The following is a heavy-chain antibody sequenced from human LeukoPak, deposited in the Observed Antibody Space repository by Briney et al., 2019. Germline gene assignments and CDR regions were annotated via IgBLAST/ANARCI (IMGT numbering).Heavy chain of an antibody. D-gene: IGHD3-16*01. V-gene: IGHV1-69*04. J-gene: IGHJ3*02. CDR3: ASSAYAYHDAFDI. CDR1: GGTFSSYA. Sequence: SVKVSCKASGGTFSSYAISWVRQAPGQGPEWMGRIIPVFGIANYAQKFQGRVTITADKSTSTAYMELSSLRSEDTAVYYCASSAYAYHDAFDIWGQGTMVTVSS. CDR2: IIPVFGIA.